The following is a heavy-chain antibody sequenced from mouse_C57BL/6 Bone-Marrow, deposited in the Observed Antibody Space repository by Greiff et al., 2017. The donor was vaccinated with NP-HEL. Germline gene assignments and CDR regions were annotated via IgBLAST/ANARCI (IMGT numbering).Heavy chain of an antibody. V-gene: IGHV1-81*01. CDR1: GYTFTSYG. CDR3: ARITTVVGY. J-gene: IGHJ2*01. D-gene: IGHD1-1*01. Sequence: VQLQQSGAELARPGASVKLSCKASGYTFTSYGISWVKQRTGQGLEWIGEIYPRSGNTYYNEKFKGKATLTADKSSSTAYMELRSLTSEDSAVYFCARITTVVGYWGRGTTLTVSS. CDR2: IYPRSGNT.